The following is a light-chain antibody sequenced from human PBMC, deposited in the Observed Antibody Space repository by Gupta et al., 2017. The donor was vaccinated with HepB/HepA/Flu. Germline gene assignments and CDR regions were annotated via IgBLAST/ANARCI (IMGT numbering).Light chain of an antibody. CDR2: GAS. CDR3: QHKNNWRNG. V-gene: IGKV3-15*01. CDR1: QCVSSD. J-gene: IGKJ2*03. Sequence: EVVMTQSPATLSVSSWVRASLSCRASQCVSSDLAWYQQKHGQAPNLLIFGASTRATGIPARLSGSGCGTEFTLTISNLQSEDFAVYGNQHKNNWRNGFGQGTKLEIK.